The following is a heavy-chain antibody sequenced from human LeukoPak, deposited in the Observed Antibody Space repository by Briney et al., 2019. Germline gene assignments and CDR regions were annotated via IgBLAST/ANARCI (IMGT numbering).Heavy chain of an antibody. CDR3: AKGDYDFWSGYYRFDVYYFDY. V-gene: IGHV3-23*01. CDR2: INTNGGRT. CDR1: GFTFSNYD. J-gene: IGHJ4*02. Sequence: LPGGSLRLSCAGSGFTFSNYDMNWVRQAPGMGLEWVSGINTNGGRTWYAESVKGRFTISRDNSKNALYLQMNSLRAEDTAVYYCAKGDYDFWSGYYRFDVYYFDYWGQGTLVTVSS. D-gene: IGHD3-3*01.